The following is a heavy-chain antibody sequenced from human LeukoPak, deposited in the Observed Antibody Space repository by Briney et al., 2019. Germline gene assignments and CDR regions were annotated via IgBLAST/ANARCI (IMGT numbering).Heavy chain of an antibody. CDR2: ISGSGGST. D-gene: IGHD2-8*01. CDR1: GFTFISYA. Sequence: WGSLRLSCAASGFTFISYAMSWVRQAPGKGLEGVSAISGSGGSTYYADSVKGRFTISRDNSKNTLYLQMNSLRAEDTAVYYCAKRYATNYFDYWGQGTLVTVSS. J-gene: IGHJ4*02. CDR3: AKRYATNYFDY. V-gene: IGHV3-23*01.